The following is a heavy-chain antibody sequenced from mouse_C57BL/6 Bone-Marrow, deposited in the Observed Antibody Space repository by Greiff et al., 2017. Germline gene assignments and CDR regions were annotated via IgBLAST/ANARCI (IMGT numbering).Heavy chain of an antibody. D-gene: IGHD1-1*01. CDR3: ARHYYGSSYGY. J-gene: IGHJ2*01. CDR1: GFTFSSYG. Sequence: EVKVVESGGDLVKPGGSLKLSCAASGFTFSSYGMSWVRQTPDKRLEWVATISSGGSYTYYPDSVKGRFTISRDNAKNTLYLQMSSLKSEDTAMYYCARHYYGSSYGYWGQGTTRTVSS. CDR2: ISSGGSYT. V-gene: IGHV5-6*01.